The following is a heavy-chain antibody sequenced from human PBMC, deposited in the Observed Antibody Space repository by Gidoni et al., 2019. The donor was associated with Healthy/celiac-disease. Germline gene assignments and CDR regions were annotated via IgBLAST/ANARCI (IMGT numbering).Heavy chain of an antibody. CDR2: INPNSGGT. J-gene: IGHJ6*02. D-gene: IGHD2-2*01. Sequence: QVQLVQSGAEVKKPGASVKVSCKASGYTFTGYYMHWVRQAPGQWLEWMGRINPNSGGTNYAQKFQGRVTMTRDTSISTAYMELSRLRSDDTAVYYCARDIVVVPAARRYYYYYYGMDVWGQGTTVTVSS. CDR1: GYTFTGYY. V-gene: IGHV1-2*06. CDR3: ARDIVVVPAARRYYYYYYGMDV.